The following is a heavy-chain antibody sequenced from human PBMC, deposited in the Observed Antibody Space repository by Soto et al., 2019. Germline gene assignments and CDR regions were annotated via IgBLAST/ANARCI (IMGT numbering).Heavy chain of an antibody. J-gene: IGHJ6*02. CDR2: IYYSGST. V-gene: IGHV4-31*03. CDR1: GGSISSGGYY. Sequence: SETLSLTCTVSGGSISSGGYYWSWIRQHPGKGLEWIGYIYYSGSTYYNPSLKSRVTISVDTSKNQFSLKLSSVTAADTAVYYCASYYYGSGSYYSYYGMDVWGQGTTVTVSS. CDR3: ASYYYGSGSYYSYYGMDV. D-gene: IGHD3-10*01.